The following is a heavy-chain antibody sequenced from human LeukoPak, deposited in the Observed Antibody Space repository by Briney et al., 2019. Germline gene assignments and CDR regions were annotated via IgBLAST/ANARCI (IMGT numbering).Heavy chain of an antibody. CDR3: ARGPSSTSCYWMCYYGMDV. Sequence: KASETLSLTCTVSGGSISSYYWSWIRQPAGKGLEWIGRIYTSGSTNYNPSLKSRVTMSVDTSKNQFSLKLSSVTAADTAVYYCARGPSSTSCYWMCYYGMDVWGQGTMVTVSS. V-gene: IGHV4-4*07. D-gene: IGHD2-2*01. CDR2: IYTSGST. CDR1: GGSISSYY. J-gene: IGHJ6*02.